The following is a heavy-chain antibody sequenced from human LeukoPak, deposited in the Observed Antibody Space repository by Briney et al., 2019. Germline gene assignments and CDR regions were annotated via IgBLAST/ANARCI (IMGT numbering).Heavy chain of an antibody. Sequence: VQPGGSLRLSCVASGFTFSSYAMSWVRQAPGKGLEWVSTISSGGSTYYADSVKGRFTISRDNSKNTLYLQMNSLRAEDTAVYYCAKDSPGGSGWYGYPDYWGQGTLVTVSS. D-gene: IGHD6-19*01. CDR3: AKDSPGGSGWYGYPDY. CDR1: GFTFSSYA. J-gene: IGHJ4*02. V-gene: IGHV3-23*01. CDR2: ISSGGST.